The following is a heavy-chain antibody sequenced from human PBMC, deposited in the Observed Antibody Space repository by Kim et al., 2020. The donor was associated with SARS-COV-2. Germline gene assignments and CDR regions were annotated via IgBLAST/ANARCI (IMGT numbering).Heavy chain of an antibody. D-gene: IGHD3-16*01. CDR1: GFTFSSYH. CDR2: LSGSGTWT. J-gene: IGHJ4*02. Sequence: GGSLRLSCSASGFTFSSYHMTWVRQAPGKGLEWVSGLSGSGTWTYYADSVRGRFTISRDNSKNTLYLQMNSLRVEDAAIYYCARETPGLAYWGQGTLVTVSS. CDR3: ARETPGLAY. V-gene: IGHV3-23*01.